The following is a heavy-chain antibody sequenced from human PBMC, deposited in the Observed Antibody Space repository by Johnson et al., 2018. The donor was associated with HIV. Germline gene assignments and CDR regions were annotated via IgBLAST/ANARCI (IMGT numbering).Heavy chain of an antibody. Sequence: QVQLVESGGGLVQPGRSLRLSCIASGFTFGDYAMNWVRQAPGKGLEWVAVVSYDGSNKYYADFVKGRFTISRDNSKNTLYLQMNSLRADDTAVYYCARVASIALRPDAFDIWGQGTMVTVSS. V-gene: IGHV3-30*04. D-gene: IGHD6-6*01. CDR2: VSYDGSNK. J-gene: IGHJ3*02. CDR3: ARVASIALRPDAFDI. CDR1: GFTFGDYA.